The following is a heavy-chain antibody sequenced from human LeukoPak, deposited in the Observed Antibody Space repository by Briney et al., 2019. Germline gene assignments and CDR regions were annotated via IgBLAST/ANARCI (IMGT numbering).Heavy chain of an antibody. D-gene: IGHD4-17*01. J-gene: IGHJ4*02. V-gene: IGHV3-64D*08. CDR2: VSGDGHRR. CDR1: GFTFSDYT. Sequence: PGGSLRVSCSASGFTFSDYTMHWVRQAPGEGLEYVSAVSGDGHRRYYADSVKGRFTVSRDNSKNTLYLQMSSLRPEDTAVYYCVIQAYGDYNYLFDYWGQGTLVTVFS. CDR3: VIQAYGDYNYLFDY.